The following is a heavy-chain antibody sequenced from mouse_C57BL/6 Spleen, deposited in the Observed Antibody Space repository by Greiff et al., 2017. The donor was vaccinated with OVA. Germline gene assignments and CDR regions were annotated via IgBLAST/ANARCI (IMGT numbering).Heavy chain of an antibody. D-gene: IGHD2-5*01. CDR3: VRSNYVGGFAY. V-gene: IGHV10-1*01. J-gene: IGHJ3*01. Sequence: EVKPVESGGGLVQPKGSLKLSCAASGFSFNTYAMNWVRQAPGKGLEWVARIRSKSNNYATYYADSVKDRFTISRDDSESMLYLQMNNLKTEDTAMYYCVRSNYVGGFAYWGQGTLVTVSA. CDR1: GFSFNTYA. CDR2: IRSKSNNYAT.